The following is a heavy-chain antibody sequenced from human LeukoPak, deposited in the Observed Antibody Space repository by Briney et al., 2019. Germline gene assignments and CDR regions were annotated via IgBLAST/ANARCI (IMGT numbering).Heavy chain of an antibody. J-gene: IGHJ4*02. CDR1: GFTFSSYW. Sequence: PGGSLRLSCAASGFTFSSYWMSWVRQAPGKGLEWVAVITYDGSNKYYADSVKGRFTISRDNSKNTLYLQVNSLRAEDTAVYYCARDHGSSGWYETVDYWGQGTLVTVSS. CDR3: ARDHGSSGWYETVDY. D-gene: IGHD6-19*01. CDR2: ITYDGSNK. V-gene: IGHV3-30-3*01.